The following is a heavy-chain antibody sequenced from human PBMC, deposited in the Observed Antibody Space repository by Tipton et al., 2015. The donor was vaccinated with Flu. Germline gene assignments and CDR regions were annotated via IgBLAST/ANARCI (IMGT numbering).Heavy chain of an antibody. CDR2: IYTSGST. CDR1: GDSISSGNHY. CDR3: ARDDGDYGSESYHYYYGMDV. Sequence: TLSLTCTVSGDSISSGNHYWSWIRQPAGKGLEWIGRIYTSGSTNYNPSLKTRVTISVDTAKNQFSLKLSSVTAADTAVYYCARDDGDYGSESYHYYYGMDVCGQGP. V-gene: IGHV4-61*02. D-gene: IGHD3-10*01. J-gene: IGHJ6*02.